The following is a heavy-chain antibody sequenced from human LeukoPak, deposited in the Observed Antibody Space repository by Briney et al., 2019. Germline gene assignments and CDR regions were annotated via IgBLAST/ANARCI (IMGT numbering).Heavy chain of an antibody. CDR1: GGSISSYY. CDR2: IYYSGST. Sequence: PSETLSLTCTVSGGSISSYYWSWIRQPPGKGLEWIGYIYYSGSTNYNPSLKSRVTISVDTSKNQFSLKLSSVTAADTAVYYCARALDSSGYYEPIDAFDIWGQGTMVTVFS. CDR3: ARALDSSGYYEPIDAFDI. D-gene: IGHD3-22*01. J-gene: IGHJ3*02. V-gene: IGHV4-59*01.